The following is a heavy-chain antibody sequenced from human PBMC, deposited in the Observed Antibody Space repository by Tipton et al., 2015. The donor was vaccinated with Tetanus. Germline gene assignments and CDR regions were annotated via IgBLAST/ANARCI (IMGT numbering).Heavy chain of an antibody. CDR3: ARYLFAYGMDV. CDR1: GFRFSSDW. Sequence: GSLRLSCADTGFRFSSDWMGWVRQAAGKGLEWVAHINRDGSEKACADAVQGRFSISRDSAKNSLSLQMNSLRAEDTAVYYCARYLFAYGMDVCGQGTTVTVSS. V-gene: IGHV3-7*03. J-gene: IGHJ6*02. CDR2: INRDGSEK.